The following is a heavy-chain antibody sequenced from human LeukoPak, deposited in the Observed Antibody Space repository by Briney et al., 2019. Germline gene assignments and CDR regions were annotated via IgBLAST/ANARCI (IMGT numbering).Heavy chain of an antibody. CDR1: GFTVSSNY. D-gene: IGHD1-20*01. Sequence: GGSLRLSCAASGFTVSSNYMSWVRQAPGKGLEWVSVIYSGGSTYYADSVKGRFTISRDNSKNTVYLQMNSLGAEDTAVYYCAKESGKYNWNQITTVNWGQGTLVTVSS. CDR2: IYSGGST. CDR3: AKESGKYNWNQITTVN. V-gene: IGHV3-53*01. J-gene: IGHJ4*02.